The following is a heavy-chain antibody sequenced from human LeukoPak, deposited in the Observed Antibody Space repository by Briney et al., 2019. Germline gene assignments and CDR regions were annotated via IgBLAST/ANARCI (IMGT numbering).Heavy chain of an antibody. CDR3: ARGMRAYCGGDCYSDY. V-gene: IGHV1-18*01. CDR1: GYSFTSYG. J-gene: IGHJ4*02. D-gene: IGHD2-21*02. CDR2: ISAYNGDT. Sequence: GASVKVSCKASGYSFTSYGISWVRQAPGQGLEWMGWISAYNGDTNYAQKLQGRVTMTTDTSTSTAYMELRSLRSDDTAVYYCARGMRAYCGGDCYSDYWGQGTLVTVSS.